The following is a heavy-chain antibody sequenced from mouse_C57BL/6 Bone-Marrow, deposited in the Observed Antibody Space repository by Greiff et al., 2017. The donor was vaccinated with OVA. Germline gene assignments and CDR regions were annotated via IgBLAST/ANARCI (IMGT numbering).Heavy chain of an antibody. J-gene: IGHJ3*01. V-gene: IGHV1-7*01. CDR2: INPSSGYT. CDR3: ARGHYGSSYDGFAY. CDR1: GYTFTSYW. Sequence: QVHVKQSGAELAKPGASVKLSCKASGYTFTSYWMHWVKQRPGQGLEWIGYINPSSGYTKYNQKFKDKATLTADKSSSTAYMQLSSLTYEDSAVYYCARGHYGSSYDGFAYWGQGTLVTVSA. D-gene: IGHD1-1*01.